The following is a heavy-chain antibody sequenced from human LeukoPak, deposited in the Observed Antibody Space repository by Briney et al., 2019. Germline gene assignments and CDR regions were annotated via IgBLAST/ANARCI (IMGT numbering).Heavy chain of an antibody. CDR3: ARESYDSSGYYLNDAFDI. J-gene: IGHJ3*02. D-gene: IGHD3-22*01. CDR2: IYTSGST. CDR1: GGSISSYY. Sequence: SETLSLTCTVSGGSISSYYWSWIRQPAGKGLEWIGRIYTSGSTNYNPSLKSRVTMSVGTSKNQFSLKLSSVTAADTAVYYCARESYDSSGYYLNDAFDIWGQGTMVTVSS. V-gene: IGHV4-4*07.